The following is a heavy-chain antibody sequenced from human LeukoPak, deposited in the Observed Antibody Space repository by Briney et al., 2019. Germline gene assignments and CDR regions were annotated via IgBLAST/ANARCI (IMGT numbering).Heavy chain of an antibody. CDR1: GYSISSGYY. Sequence: SETLSLTCVVSGYSISSGYYWGWIRQTPGKGMEWIGSIYHSGSTYYNPSLKSRVTISVDTSKNQFSLKLSSVTAADTAVYYCARAYRDAFDIWGQETMVTVSS. CDR3: ARAYRDAFDI. J-gene: IGHJ3*02. CDR2: IYHSGST. V-gene: IGHV4-38-2*01.